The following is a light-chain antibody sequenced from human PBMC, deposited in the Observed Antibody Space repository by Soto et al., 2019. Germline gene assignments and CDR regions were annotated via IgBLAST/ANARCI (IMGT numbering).Light chain of an antibody. CDR2: AAS. Sequence: DIQLTQSPSFLSASVGDRVTITCRASQGISSYLAWYQQKPGKAPKLLIYAASTLQSGVPSRFSGSGSGTEFTPTISSLQPEDFATYYCQQLDSYSTFGHGTRLEIK. CDR1: QGISSY. J-gene: IGKJ5*01. CDR3: QQLDSYST. V-gene: IGKV1-9*01.